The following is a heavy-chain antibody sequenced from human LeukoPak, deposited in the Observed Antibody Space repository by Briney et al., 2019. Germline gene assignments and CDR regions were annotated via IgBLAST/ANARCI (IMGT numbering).Heavy chain of an antibody. CDR3: ARDSRQQLFDY. V-gene: IGHV3-53*01. CDR1: GFTVSSNY. CDR2: IHKNAIT. D-gene: IGHD4-11*01. J-gene: IGHJ4*02. Sequence: GGSLRLSCAASGFTVSSNYMTWVRQAPGKGLEWVSVIHKNAITYCADTVKGRFTISRDNSKNMLYLQMNSLRVEDTAVYYCARDSRQQLFDYWGQGTLVTVSS.